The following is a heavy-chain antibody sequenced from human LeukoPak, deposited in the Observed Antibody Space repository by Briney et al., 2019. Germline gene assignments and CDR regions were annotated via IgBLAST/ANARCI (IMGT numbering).Heavy chain of an antibody. V-gene: IGHV4-59*01. J-gene: IGHJ5*02. CDR2: IYYSGST. CDR3: ARDQTQLLWFGELSWWFDP. D-gene: IGHD3-10*01. CDR1: GGSISSYY. Sequence: SETLSLTCTVSGGSISSYYWSWIRQPPGKGLEWIGYIYYSGSTNYNPSLKSRVTISVDTSKNQFSLKLSSVTAADTAVYYCARDQTQLLWFGELSWWFDPWGQGTLVTVSS.